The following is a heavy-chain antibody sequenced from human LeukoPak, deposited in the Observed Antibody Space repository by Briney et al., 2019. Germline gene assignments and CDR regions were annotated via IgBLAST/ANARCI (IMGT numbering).Heavy chain of an antibody. CDR2: IYTSGSI. Sequence: PSATLSLTCTVSGGSISSGSYYWSWLRQPAGKGLEWIVRIYTSGSIIYNPSLTSRVTISVDPSKNQFSLSLSCGTAADTAVYYCASQSRYGSGGFDYWGQGTLGTVSS. J-gene: IGHJ4*02. V-gene: IGHV4-61*02. CDR1: GGSISSGSYY. CDR3: ASQSRYGSGGFDY. D-gene: IGHD3-10*01.